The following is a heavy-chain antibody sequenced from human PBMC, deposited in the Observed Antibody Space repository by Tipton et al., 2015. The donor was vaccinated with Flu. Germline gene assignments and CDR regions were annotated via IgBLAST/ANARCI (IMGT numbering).Heavy chain of an antibody. V-gene: IGHV4-34*01. CDR3: ARGRLGPPNGVRGVIITPCFDY. D-gene: IGHD3-10*01. Sequence: LRLSCAVYGGSFSGYYWSWIRQPPGKGLEWIGEINHSGSTNYNPSLKSRVTISVDTSKNQFSLKLSSVTAADTAVYYCARGRLGPPNGVRGVIITPCFDYWGQGPLVTVSS. J-gene: IGHJ4*02. CDR2: INHSGST. CDR1: GGSFSGYY.